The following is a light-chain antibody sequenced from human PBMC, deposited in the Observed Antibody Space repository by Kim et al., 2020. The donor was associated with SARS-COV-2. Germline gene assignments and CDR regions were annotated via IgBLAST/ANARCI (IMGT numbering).Light chain of an antibody. CDR3: QQSYSSPWT. CDR2: GAT. J-gene: IGKJ2*02. V-gene: IGKV1-39*01. Sequence: SASVGDRVTITCRTSQDIDNYFNWYQHRPGEAPTLLVYGATTLHSGVPSRFSGTGSGTDFSLTLSSLQPEDSATYYCQQSYSSPWTFGQGTKLEI. CDR1: QDIDNY.